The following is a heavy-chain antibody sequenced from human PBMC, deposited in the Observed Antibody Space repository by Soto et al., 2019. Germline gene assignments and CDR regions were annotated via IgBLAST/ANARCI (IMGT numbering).Heavy chain of an antibody. D-gene: IGHD2-15*01. CDR3: ARAVVVAATRWYGMDV. CDR2: INHSGST. J-gene: IGHJ6*02. V-gene: IGHV4-34*01. CDR1: GGSFSGYY. Sequence: QVQLQQWGAGLLKPSETLSLTCAVYGGSFSGYYWSWIRQPPGKGLEWIGEINHSGSTNYNPSLTSRVTISVDTSKNQFSLKLSSVTAADTAVYYCARAVVVAATRWYGMDVWGQGTTVTVSS.